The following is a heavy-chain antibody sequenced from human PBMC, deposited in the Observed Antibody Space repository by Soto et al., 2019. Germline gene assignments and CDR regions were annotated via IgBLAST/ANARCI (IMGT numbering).Heavy chain of an antibody. J-gene: IGHJ5*02. Sequence: QVQLVQSGAEEKKPGASVKVSCKASGYSFTSYGMHWVRQAPGQRLEWMGWINGGNGNTKYSQKFQGRVTITRDTSASTAYMELCSLTSEDTAVYYCARADGPGFVGPWGQGTLVTVSS. CDR1: GYSFTSYG. CDR2: INGGNGNT. CDR3: ARADGPGFVGP. V-gene: IGHV1-3*05. D-gene: IGHD2-2*01.